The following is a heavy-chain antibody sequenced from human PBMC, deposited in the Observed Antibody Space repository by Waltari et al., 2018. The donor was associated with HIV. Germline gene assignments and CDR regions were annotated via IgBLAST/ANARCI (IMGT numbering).Heavy chain of an antibody. Sequence: EVQLVDSGGGLVQPGGSLRLSCAASGFTFSSHCMSWLRQAPGKGLEWVAKIKQDGSEKYYVDSVNGRFTISRDNAENSLYLQMNSLRAEDTAVYYCARGGFYGSGSKVNWGQGTLVTVSS. CDR2: IKQDGSEK. J-gene: IGHJ4*02. CDR3: ARGGFYGSGSKVN. CDR1: GFTFSSHC. V-gene: IGHV3-7*04. D-gene: IGHD3-10*01.